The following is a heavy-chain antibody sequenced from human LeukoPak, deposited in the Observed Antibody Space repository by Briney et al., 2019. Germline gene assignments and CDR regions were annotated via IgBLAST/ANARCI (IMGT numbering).Heavy chain of an antibody. CDR1: GGSISSSSYY. CDR3: ARLMYYYDNNGYRYYFDY. V-gene: IGHV4-39*01. Sequence: SETLSLTCTVSGGSISSSSYYWGWIRQPPGKGLEWIGSVYYSRSTYYSPSLKSRVTISVDTSKNQFSLKLSSVTAADTAVYYCARLMYYYDNNGYRYYFDYWGQGTLVTVSS. D-gene: IGHD3-22*01. CDR2: VYYSRST. J-gene: IGHJ4*02.